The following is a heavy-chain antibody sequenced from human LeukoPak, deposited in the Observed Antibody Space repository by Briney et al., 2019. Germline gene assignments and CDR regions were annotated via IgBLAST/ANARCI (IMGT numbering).Heavy chain of an antibody. Sequence: GGSLRLSCAASGFSFSSYALSWIRQAPGKGLEWVSAISASGGGTYYASSVKGRFTISRDNSKNTLFLQMNSLRVEDTAVYYCAKDPIIYDFWSGPFDYWGQGALVTVSS. CDR1: GFSFSSYA. CDR3: AKDPIIYDFWSGPFDY. J-gene: IGHJ4*02. D-gene: IGHD3-3*01. CDR2: ISASGGGT. V-gene: IGHV3-23*01.